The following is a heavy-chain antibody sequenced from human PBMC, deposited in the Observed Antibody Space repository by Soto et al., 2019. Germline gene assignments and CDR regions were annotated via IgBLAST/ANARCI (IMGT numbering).Heavy chain of an antibody. CDR3: ARGRGRVTGTTTGRFDP. Sequence: SETLSLTCAVYGGSFSGYYWSWIRQPPGKGLEWIGEINHSGSTNYNPSLKSRVTISVDTSKNQFSLKLSSVTAADTAVYYCARGRGRVTGTTTGRFDPWGQGTLVTVSS. CDR2: INHSGST. CDR1: GGSFSGYY. V-gene: IGHV4-34*01. J-gene: IGHJ5*02. D-gene: IGHD1-7*01.